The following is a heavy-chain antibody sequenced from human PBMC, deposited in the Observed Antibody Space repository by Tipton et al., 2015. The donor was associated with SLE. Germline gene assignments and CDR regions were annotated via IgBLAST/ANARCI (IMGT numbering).Heavy chain of an antibody. Sequence: TLSLTCTVSGGSITNHYWNWIRQPPGKGLEWIGYIHYSGTTHDNPSLKSRVTMSVDMSKNQFSLRLTSVTAADTAVYYCARDEPSANYLYWGQGTLVTVSS. V-gene: IGHV4-59*11. CDR1: GGSITNHY. J-gene: IGHJ4*02. CDR2: IHYSGTT. D-gene: IGHD1-14*01. CDR3: ARDEPSANYLY.